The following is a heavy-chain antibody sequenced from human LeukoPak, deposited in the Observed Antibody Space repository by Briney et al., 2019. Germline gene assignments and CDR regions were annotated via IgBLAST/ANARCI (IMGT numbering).Heavy chain of an antibody. CDR3: AIVTNSVLLWFGELPAAFDI. V-gene: IGHV1-2*02. J-gene: IGHJ3*02. CDR1: GYTFTGHY. D-gene: IGHD3-10*01. CDR2: INPKTGGT. Sequence: ASVKVSCKTSGYTFTGHYIHWVRQAPGHGLQWMGWINPKTGGTGYAQDFHDRVTMTSDTSITTAYLTLSGLRSDDTAVYYCAIVTNSVLLWFGELPAAFDIWGQGTMVTVSS.